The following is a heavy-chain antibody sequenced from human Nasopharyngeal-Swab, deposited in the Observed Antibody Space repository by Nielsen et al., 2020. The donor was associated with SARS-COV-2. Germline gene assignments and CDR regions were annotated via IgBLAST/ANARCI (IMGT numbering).Heavy chain of an antibody. CDR3: AKDGLYYYDSSAHPAEYFQN. Sequence: GGSLRLSCAASGFTFSSYAMNWVRQSPEKGLEWVSNIGGSGTSTYYADSVKGRFTISRDNSKNALFLQMNSLRADDTAVYYCAKDGLYYYDSSAHPAEYFQNWGQGTLVTVSS. V-gene: IGHV3-23*01. J-gene: IGHJ1*01. CDR1: GFTFSSYA. CDR2: IGGSGTST. D-gene: IGHD3-22*01.